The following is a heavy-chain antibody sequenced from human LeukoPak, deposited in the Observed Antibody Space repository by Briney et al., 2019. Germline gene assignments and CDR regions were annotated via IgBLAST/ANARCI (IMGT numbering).Heavy chain of an antibody. CDR3: ARDSDSSGYSYYYYGMDV. Sequence: PGGSLRLSCAASGFTFDDYAMHWVRQAPGKGLEWVSGISWNSGSIGYADSVKGRFTISRDNAKNSLYLQMNSLRAEDTAVYYCARDSDSSGYSYYYYGMDVWGQGTTVTVSS. V-gene: IGHV3-9*01. CDR2: ISWNSGSI. D-gene: IGHD3-22*01. CDR1: GFTFDDYA. J-gene: IGHJ6*02.